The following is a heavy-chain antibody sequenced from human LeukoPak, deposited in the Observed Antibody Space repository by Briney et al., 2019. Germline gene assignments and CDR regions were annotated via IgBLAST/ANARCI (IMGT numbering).Heavy chain of an antibody. CDR2: IYYSGST. Sequence: PSETLSLTCTVSGGSISSYYWSWIRQPPGKGLEWIGYIYYSGSTNYNPSLKSRVTISVDTSKNQFSLKLSSVTAADTAVYYCARGKGSRVRHRPYFDYWGQGTLVTVSS. CDR3: ARGKGSRVRHRPYFDY. CDR1: GGSISSYY. J-gene: IGHJ4*02. V-gene: IGHV4-59*08.